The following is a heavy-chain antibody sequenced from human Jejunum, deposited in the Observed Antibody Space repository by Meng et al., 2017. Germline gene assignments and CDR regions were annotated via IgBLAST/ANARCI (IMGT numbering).Heavy chain of an antibody. D-gene: IGHD6-19*01. V-gene: IGHV1-46*02. CDR3: ARDSTSGWFSVDY. Sequence: ASVKVSCKASGYTFNNYYMHWVQQAPGQGLEWMGVISPSGDATGYAQKFQGRLTMTRDTSTSTLYMELNSLRSEDTAVYSCARDSTSGWFSVDYWGQGTLVTVSS. CDR2: ISPSGDAT. J-gene: IGHJ4*02. CDR1: GYTFNNYY.